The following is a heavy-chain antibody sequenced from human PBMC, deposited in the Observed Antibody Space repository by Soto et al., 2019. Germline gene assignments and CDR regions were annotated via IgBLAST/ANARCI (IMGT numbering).Heavy chain of an antibody. D-gene: IGHD6-13*01. CDR2: ISGSGGST. J-gene: IGHJ6*02. CDR3: AKRAAGSSWFYYYYYGMDV. CDR1: GFTFSSYA. V-gene: IGHV3-23*01. Sequence: GGSLRLSCAASGFTFSSYAMSWVRQAPGKGLEWVSAISGSGGSTYYADSVKGRFTISRDNSKNTLYLQMNSLRAEDTAVYYCAKRAAGSSWFYYYYYGMDVWGQGTKVTVSS.